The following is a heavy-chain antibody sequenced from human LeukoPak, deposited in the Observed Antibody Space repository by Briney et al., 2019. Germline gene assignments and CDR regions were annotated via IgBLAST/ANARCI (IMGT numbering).Heavy chain of an antibody. CDR2: IKQDESEN. V-gene: IGHV3-7*05. CDR1: GFTFSNYW. J-gene: IGHJ5*02. Sequence: GGSVRLSCAASGFTFSNYWMGWVRQAPGKGLEWVANIKQDESENYYVDSVKGRFSISRDNAKNSLYLQMNSLRAEDTAVYYCVRGSSGTVVRGVSWAWFDPWSQGTLVSVS. CDR3: VRGSSGTVVRGVSWAWFDP. D-gene: IGHD3-10*01.